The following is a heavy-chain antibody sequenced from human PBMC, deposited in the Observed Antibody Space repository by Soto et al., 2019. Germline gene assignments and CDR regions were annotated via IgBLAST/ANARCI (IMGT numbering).Heavy chain of an antibody. CDR1: GGTFSSYT. CDR3: ARAAHTKYSGYDKSSLDY. CDR2: IIPILGIA. D-gene: IGHD5-12*01. Sequence: ASVKVSCKASGGTFSSYTISWVRQAPGQGLEWMGRIIPILGIANYAQKFQGRVTITADKSTSTAYMELSSLRSEDTAVYYCARAAHTKYSGYDKSSLDYWGQGTLVTVSS. J-gene: IGHJ4*02. V-gene: IGHV1-69*02.